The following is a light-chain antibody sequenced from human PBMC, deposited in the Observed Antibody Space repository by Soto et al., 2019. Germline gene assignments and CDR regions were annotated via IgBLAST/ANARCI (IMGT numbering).Light chain of an antibody. V-gene: IGLV2-8*01. CDR1: SSDVGGYNY. CDR3: SSYAGSNNFPEV. J-gene: IGLJ1*01. Sequence: QSVLTQPPSASGSPGQSVTISCTGTSSDVGGYNYVSWYQQHPGKAPRIMVYEVSKRPSGVPDRFSGSKSGNTASLTVSGLQAEDEADYYCSSYAGSNNFPEVFGTGTKVTVL. CDR2: EVS.